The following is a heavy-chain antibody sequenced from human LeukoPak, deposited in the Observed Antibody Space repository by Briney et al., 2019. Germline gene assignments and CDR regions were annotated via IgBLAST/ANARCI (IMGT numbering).Heavy chain of an antibody. D-gene: IGHD6-19*01. CDR2: ISGRSNYI. CDR1: GFTFSTFS. J-gene: IGHJ4*02. Sequence: GGSLRLSCAASGFTFSTFSMNWVRQAPGKGLEWVSSISGRSNYIFYADSVKGRFTISRDNAENSLYLLLNSLRAEDTAVYYCASETGYSSGRAIDYWGQGTLVTVSS. V-gene: IGHV3-21*01. CDR3: ASETGYSSGRAIDY.